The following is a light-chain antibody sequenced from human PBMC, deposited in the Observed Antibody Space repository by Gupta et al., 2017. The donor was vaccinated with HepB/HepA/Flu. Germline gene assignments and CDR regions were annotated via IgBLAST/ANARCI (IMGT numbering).Light chain of an antibody. V-gene: IGKV3-15*01. Sequence: ERVMTQSPATLSVSPGERVTLSCRASQSVGSNLAWFQQTPGQSPRLLISAASTRATGIPARFSGSGSGTEFTLTISGLQSEDFAVYCCQQDNNWPPTFGPGTKVDIK. J-gene: IGKJ3*01. CDR2: AAS. CDR3: QQDNNWPPT. CDR1: QSVGSN.